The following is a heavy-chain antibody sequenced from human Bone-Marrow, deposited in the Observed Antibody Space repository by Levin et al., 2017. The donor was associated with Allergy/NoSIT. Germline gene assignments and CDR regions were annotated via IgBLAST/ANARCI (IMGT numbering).Heavy chain of an antibody. D-gene: IGHD3-3*01. CDR2: INPNSGGT. J-gene: IGHJ4*02. CDR1: GYTFTGYY. V-gene: IGHV1-2*02. CDR3: ARSNYDFWSGYCYFDY. Sequence: GESLKISCKASGYTFTGYYMHWVRQAPGQGLEWMGWINPNSGGTNYAQKFQGRVTMTRDTSISTAYMELSRLRSDDTAVYYCARSNYDFWSGYCYFDYWGQGTLVTVSS.